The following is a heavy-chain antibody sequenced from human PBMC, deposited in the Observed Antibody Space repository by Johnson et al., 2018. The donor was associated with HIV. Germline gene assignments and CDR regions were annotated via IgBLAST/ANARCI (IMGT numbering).Heavy chain of an antibody. CDR1: GFTVSSYA. V-gene: IGHV3-30-3*02. CDR3: AKDVGNYWPDAFDI. CDR2: ISYDGSYK. Sequence: QEQLVESGGGVVQPGRSLRLSCAASGFTVSSYAMHWVRQAPGKGLEWVAVISYDGSYKYYADSMRGRLTISRDNSKNTVYLQMNSLRTEDTAVYYCAKDVGNYWPDAFDIWGQGTLVTVSS. J-gene: IGHJ3*02. D-gene: IGHD3-22*01.